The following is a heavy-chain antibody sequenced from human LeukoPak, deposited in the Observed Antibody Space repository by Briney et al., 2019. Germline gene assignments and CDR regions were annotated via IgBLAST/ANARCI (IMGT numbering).Heavy chain of an antibody. V-gene: IGHV1-18*01. CDR1: GGTFSSYA. Sequence: GSSVKVSCKASGGTFSSYAISWVRQAPGQGLEWMGWISAYNGNTNYAQKLQGRVTLTTDTSTNTAYMELRSLRSDDTAVYYCARGGSFGSYWGQGTLVTVSS. J-gene: IGHJ4*02. D-gene: IGHD3-10*01. CDR3: ARGGSFGSY. CDR2: ISAYNGNT.